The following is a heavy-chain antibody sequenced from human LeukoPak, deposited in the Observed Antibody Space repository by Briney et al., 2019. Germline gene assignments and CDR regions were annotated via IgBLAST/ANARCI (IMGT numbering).Heavy chain of an antibody. D-gene: IGHD6-13*01. Sequence: GRSLRLSCAASGFTFSSYGMHWVRQAPGKGLEWVAVIWYDGSNKYYADSVKGRFTISRDNSKNTLYLQMNSLRAEDTAVYYCASDMSSSWYESGASDYWGQGTLVTVSS. J-gene: IGHJ4*02. CDR3: ASDMSSSWYESGASDY. CDR2: IWYDGSNK. V-gene: IGHV3-33*01. CDR1: GFTFSSYG.